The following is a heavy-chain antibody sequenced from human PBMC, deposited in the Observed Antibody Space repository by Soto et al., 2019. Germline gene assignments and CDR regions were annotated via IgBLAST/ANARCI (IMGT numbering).Heavy chain of an antibody. V-gene: IGHV1-69*08. Sequence: QVQLVQSGAEVKKPGSSVKVSCKASGGTFSSYTISWVRQAPGQGLEWMGRIIPILGIANYAQKFQGRVTITADKSTXXAXMXXSSLRSEDTAVYYCARDLITMVRGVIRVDYYGMDVWGQGTTVTVSS. D-gene: IGHD3-10*01. CDR2: IIPILGIA. J-gene: IGHJ6*02. CDR3: ARDLITMVRGVIRVDYYGMDV. CDR1: GGTFSSYT.